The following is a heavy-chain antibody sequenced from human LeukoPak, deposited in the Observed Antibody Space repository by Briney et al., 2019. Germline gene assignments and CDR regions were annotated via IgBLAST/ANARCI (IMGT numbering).Heavy chain of an antibody. D-gene: IGHD1-20*01. J-gene: IGHJ5*02. CDR2: IYYSGST. V-gene: IGHV4-39*01. Sequence: SETLSLTCTVSGGSISSSSYYWGWIRQPPGKGLEWIGSIYYSGSTYYNPSLKSRVTISVDTSKNQFSLKLSSVTAADTAVYYCARARRYGWFDPWGQGTLVTVSS. CDR3: ARARRYGWFDP. CDR1: GGSISSSSYY.